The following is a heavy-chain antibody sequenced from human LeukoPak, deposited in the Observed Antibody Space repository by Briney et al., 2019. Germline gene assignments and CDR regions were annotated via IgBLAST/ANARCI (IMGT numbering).Heavy chain of an antibody. Sequence: GESLKISCKGSGYRFTSYWIGWVRQMPGKGLEWMGIIYPGDSDTRYSPSFQGQVTISADKSISTAFLQWSSLKASDTAMYYCARHVLSGGSYYLDYWGQGTLVAVSS. D-gene: IGHD1-26*01. CDR2: IYPGDSDT. V-gene: IGHV5-51*01. CDR1: GYRFTSYW. J-gene: IGHJ4*02. CDR3: ARHVLSGGSYYLDY.